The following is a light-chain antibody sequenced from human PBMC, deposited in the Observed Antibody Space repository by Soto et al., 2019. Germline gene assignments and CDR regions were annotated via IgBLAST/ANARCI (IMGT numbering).Light chain of an antibody. V-gene: IGKV1-5*03. CDR2: KAS. J-gene: IGKJ3*01. CDR3: QLLNGEPPFT. CDR1: QTISSW. Sequence: DIQMTQSPSTLSGSVGDRVTITCRASQTISSWLAWYQQKPGKAPKLLIYKASTLKSGVPSRFSGSGSGTEFTLTISSLQPDDFATYYCQLLNGEPPFTFGPGTKVDIK.